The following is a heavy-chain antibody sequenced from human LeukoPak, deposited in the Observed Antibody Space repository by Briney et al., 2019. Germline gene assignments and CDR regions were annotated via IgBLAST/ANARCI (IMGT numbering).Heavy chain of an antibody. CDR1: RYSFTSYW. CDR2: IYPGDSDT. Sequence: GESLKISCKGSRYSFTSYWIGWVRQMPGKGLECMGIIYPGDSDTRYSPSFQGQVTISADKSISTAYLQWSSLKASDTAMYYCARFPGYSSSWYPYGMDVWGQGTTVTVSS. D-gene: IGHD6-13*01. V-gene: IGHV5-51*01. J-gene: IGHJ6*02. CDR3: ARFPGYSSSWYPYGMDV.